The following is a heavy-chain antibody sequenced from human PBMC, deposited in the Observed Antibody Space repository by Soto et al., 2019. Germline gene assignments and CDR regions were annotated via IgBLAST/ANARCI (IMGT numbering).Heavy chain of an antibody. CDR3: ARGSTVLLWFGEFRHFDY. D-gene: IGHD3-10*01. J-gene: IGHJ4*02. V-gene: IGHV3-30-3*01. CDR1: GFTFSSYA. CDR2: ISYDGSNK. Sequence: QVQLVESGGGVVQPGRSLRLSCAASGFTFSSYAMHWVRQAPGKGLEWVAVISYDGSNKYYADSVKGRFTISRDNSKNTLYLQMNSLRAEDTAVYYCARGSTVLLWFGEFRHFDYWGKVTLVTVSS.